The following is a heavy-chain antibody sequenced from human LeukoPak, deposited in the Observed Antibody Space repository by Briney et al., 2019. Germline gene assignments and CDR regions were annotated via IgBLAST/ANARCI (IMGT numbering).Heavy chain of an antibody. CDR1: GGSISGYY. CDR2: IYYSGST. D-gene: IGHD6-13*01. Sequence: KPSETLSLTCSVSGGSISGYYWSWIRQPPGKGLEWIGYIYYSGSTNYNPSLKSRVTISVDTSKNQFSLKLSSVTAADTAVYCCARALAAAGTFPFDYWGQGTLVTVSS. V-gene: IGHV4-59*01. CDR3: ARALAAAGTFPFDY. J-gene: IGHJ4*02.